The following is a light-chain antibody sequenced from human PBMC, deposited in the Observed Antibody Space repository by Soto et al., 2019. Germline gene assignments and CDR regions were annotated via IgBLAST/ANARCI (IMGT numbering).Light chain of an antibody. V-gene: IGKV1-39*01. Sequence: DIPMTQSPSSLSASVGDRVTITCRASQSISSYLSWFQQKPGEAPRLLIYSASSLTSGVPSRFIGSGSGTDFTLTISSLQPEDFATYYCQQNNSPPLSFGGGTKVEI. J-gene: IGKJ4*01. CDR3: QQNNSPPLS. CDR1: QSISSY. CDR2: SAS.